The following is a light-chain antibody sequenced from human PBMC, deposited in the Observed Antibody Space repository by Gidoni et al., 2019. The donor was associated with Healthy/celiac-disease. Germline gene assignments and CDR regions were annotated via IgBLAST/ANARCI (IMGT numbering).Light chain of an antibody. CDR1: QRVSSSY. V-gene: IGKV3-20*01. CDR3: QQYGSSPL. Sequence: EIVLTQSPGTLSLSPGERATLSCRASQRVSSSYLAWYQQKPGQAPRLLIYGASSRATGIPDRFSGSGSGTDFTLTISRLEPEDFAVYYCQQYGSSPLFXXXTKVEIK. J-gene: IGKJ1*01. CDR2: GAS.